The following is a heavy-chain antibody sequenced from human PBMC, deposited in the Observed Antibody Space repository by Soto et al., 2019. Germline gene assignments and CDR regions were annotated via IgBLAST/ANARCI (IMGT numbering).Heavy chain of an antibody. CDR1: GFTFSDYY. V-gene: IGHV3-11*06. Sequence: QVQLVESGGGLVKPGGSLRLSCAASGFTFSDYYMSWIRQAPGKGLEWVSYISSSSSYTNYADSVKGRFTISRDNAKNSLYLQMNSLRAEDTAVYYCARDGISDYYRNDAFDIWGQGTMVTVSS. CDR2: ISSSSSYT. J-gene: IGHJ3*02. CDR3: ARDGISDYYRNDAFDI. D-gene: IGHD3-22*01.